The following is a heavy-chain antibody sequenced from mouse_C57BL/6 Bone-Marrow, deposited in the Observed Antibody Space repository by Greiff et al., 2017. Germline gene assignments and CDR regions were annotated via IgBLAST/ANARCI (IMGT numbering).Heavy chain of an antibody. D-gene: IGHD4-1*01. CDR3: AKLGFDY. CDR1: GFTFSDYG. Sequence: EVMLVESGGGLVKPGGSLKLSCAASGFTFSDYGMHWVRQAPEKGLEWVAYISSGSSTIYYADTVKGRFTISRDNAKNTLFLQMTSLRSEETAMYYCAKLGFDYWGQGTTLTVSS. J-gene: IGHJ2*01. V-gene: IGHV5-17*01. CDR2: ISSGSSTI.